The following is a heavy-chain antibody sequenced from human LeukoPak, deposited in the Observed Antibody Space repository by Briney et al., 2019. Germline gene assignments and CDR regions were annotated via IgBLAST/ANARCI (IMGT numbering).Heavy chain of an antibody. CDR2: IYYSGST. D-gene: IGHD4-17*01. V-gene: IGHV4-39*07. CDR1: GGSISSSSYY. J-gene: IGHJ4*02. Sequence: PSETLSLTCTVSGGSISSSSYYWGWIRQPPGKGLEWIGSIYYSGSTYYNPSLKSRVTMSVDTSKNQFSLKLSSVTAADTAVYYCARIDYGDDGAHTYWGQGTLVTVSS. CDR3: ARIDYGDDGAHTY.